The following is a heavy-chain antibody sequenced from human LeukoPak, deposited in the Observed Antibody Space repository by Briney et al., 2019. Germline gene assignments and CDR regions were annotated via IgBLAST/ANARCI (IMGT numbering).Heavy chain of an antibody. CDR3: ARRYSGSHFDY. J-gene: IGHJ4*02. CDR1: GGSISSYY. Sequence: SSETLSLTCTVSGGSISSYYWSWIRQPPGKGLECIGYIYYSGSTKYNPSLKSRVTISVDTSKNQFSLKLSSVTAADTAVYYCARRYSGSHFDYWGQGTLVTVSS. CDR2: IYYSGST. V-gene: IGHV4-59*08. D-gene: IGHD1-26*01.